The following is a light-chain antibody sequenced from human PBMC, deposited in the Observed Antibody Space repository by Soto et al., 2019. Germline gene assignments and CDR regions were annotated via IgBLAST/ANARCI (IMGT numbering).Light chain of an antibody. CDR1: SSDVGGYNS. J-gene: IGLJ2*01. CDR2: DVS. V-gene: IGLV2-11*01. Sequence: QSALTQPRSVSGSPGQSVTISCTGSSSDVGGYNSVSWYRQHPGKAPKLIIYDVSKRPSGVPDRFSGSKSGNTASLSISGLQAEDEADYYCCSYAGSYTFEVFGGGTKLTVL. CDR3: CSYAGSYTFEV.